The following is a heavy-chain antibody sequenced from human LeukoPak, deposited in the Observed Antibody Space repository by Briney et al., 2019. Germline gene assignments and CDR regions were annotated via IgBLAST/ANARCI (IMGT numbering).Heavy chain of an antibody. Sequence: ASVKVSCKASGYTFTGYYMHWVRQAPGQGLEWMGWINPNSGGTNYAQKFQGRVTMTRDTSISTAYMELSRLRSDDTAVYYCASSIAVAGTGPFDIWGQGTMVTVSS. V-gene: IGHV1-2*02. CDR3: ASSIAVAGTGPFDI. CDR1: GYTFTGYY. D-gene: IGHD6-19*01. CDR2: INPNSGGT. J-gene: IGHJ3*02.